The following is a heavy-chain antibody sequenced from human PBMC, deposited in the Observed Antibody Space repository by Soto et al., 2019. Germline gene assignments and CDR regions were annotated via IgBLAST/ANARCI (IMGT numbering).Heavy chain of an antibody. D-gene: IGHD3-16*02. V-gene: IGHV2-5*02. CDR1: GFSLSTSGVS. CDR3: ARSLNHFDY. J-gene: IGHJ4*02. Sequence: QITLKESGPPPVKPTQTLTLTCTFSGFSLSTSGVSVGWIRQPPGKALKWLALIYWDDNKGYSPSLKSRLTFTKSTPENQVLLTITNLDPVDPATYYCARSLNHFDYWGQGTLVTVSS. CDR2: IYWDDNK.